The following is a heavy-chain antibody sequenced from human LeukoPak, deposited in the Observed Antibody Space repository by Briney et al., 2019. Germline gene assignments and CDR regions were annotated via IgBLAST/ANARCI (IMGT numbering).Heavy chain of an antibody. CDR1: GGSISSGSYY. Sequence: SETLSLTCTVSGGSISSGSYYWSWIRQPAGKGLEGIGRIYTRGSTNYNPSLKSRVTISVDTSKNQFSLKLSSVTAADTAVYYCARVNIAARTYYFDYWAQGTLVTVSS. CDR2: IYTRGST. V-gene: IGHV4-61*02. D-gene: IGHD6-13*01. CDR3: ARVNIAARTYYFDY. J-gene: IGHJ4*02.